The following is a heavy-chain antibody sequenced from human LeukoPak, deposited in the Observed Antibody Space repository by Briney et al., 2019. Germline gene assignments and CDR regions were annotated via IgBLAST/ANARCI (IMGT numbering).Heavy chain of an antibody. V-gene: IGHV3-48*01. CDR1: GFTFSNYN. Sequence: PGGSLRLSCAASGFTFSNYNMNWVRQAPRKGLEWVSYISSSSSTIYYADSVKGRFTISRDNAKNSLYLQMNSLRAEDTAVYYWASLYGEILDYWGQGTLVTVSS. CDR2: ISSSSSTI. CDR3: ASLYGEILDY. D-gene: IGHD4-17*01. J-gene: IGHJ4*02.